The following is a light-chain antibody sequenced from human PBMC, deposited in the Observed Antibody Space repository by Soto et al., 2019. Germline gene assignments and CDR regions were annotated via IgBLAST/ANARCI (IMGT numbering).Light chain of an antibody. V-gene: IGKV1-5*03. Sequence: DIQVTQSPSTLSASVGDRVTITCWASQSISTWLAWYQQKPGKAPKLLIYKASSLESGVPSRFSGSGSGTEFTLTISSLQPDDFATYYCQQYNTYPLTFGGVTTVEIK. J-gene: IGKJ4*01. CDR3: QQYNTYPLT. CDR1: QSISTW. CDR2: KAS.